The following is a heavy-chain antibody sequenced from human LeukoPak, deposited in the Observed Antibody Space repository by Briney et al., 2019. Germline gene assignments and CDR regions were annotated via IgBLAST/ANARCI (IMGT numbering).Heavy chain of an antibody. V-gene: IGHV1-69*13. CDR1: GGTFSSYA. J-gene: IGHJ5*02. Sequence: SVKVSCKASGGTFSSYAISWVRQAPGQGLEWMGGIIPIFGTANYAQKFQGRVTITADESTSTAYMELSSLRSEDTAVYYCARSRVVVTAIRPYNWFDPWGQGTLVTVSS. D-gene: IGHD2-21*02. CDR2: IIPIFGTA. CDR3: ARSRVVVTAIRPYNWFDP.